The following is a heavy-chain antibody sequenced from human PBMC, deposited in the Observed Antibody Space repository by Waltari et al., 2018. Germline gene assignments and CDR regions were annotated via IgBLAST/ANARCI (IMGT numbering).Heavy chain of an antibody. J-gene: IGHJ6*02. D-gene: IGHD6-13*01. V-gene: IGHV3-21*02. CDR1: GFTFDTYT. CDR2: ISSTSSDL. Sequence: EVQLVESGGGLVKPGGSLRLSCDASGFTFDTYTMNWVRQAPGKGLEWVSSISSTSSDLYYADSVKGRFTISRDNAKSSLYLQLNSLRAEDTAVNYCAGGYSSYYGMDVWGQGTTVTVSS. CDR3: AGGYSSYYGMDV.